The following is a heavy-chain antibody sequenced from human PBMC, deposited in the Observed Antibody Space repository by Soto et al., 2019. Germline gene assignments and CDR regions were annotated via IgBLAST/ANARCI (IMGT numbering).Heavy chain of an antibody. CDR2: INSDGSTT. CDR3: ARVDYGAYYFDS. Sequence: EVQLVESGGGLVQPGGSLRLSCAASGFIFSSYWMHWVRQAPGKGLVWVSRINSDGSTTSYADSVKGRFTISRDNAKNTLYLQMNSLRAEATAVYYCARVDYGAYYFDSWGQGTLVTVSS. J-gene: IGHJ4*02. D-gene: IGHD4-17*01. V-gene: IGHV3-74*01. CDR1: GFIFSSYW.